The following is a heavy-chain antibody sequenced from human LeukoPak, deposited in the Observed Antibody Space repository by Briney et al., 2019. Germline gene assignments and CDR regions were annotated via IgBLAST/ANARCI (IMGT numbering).Heavy chain of an antibody. J-gene: IGHJ4*02. CDR3: AREGAADYYGSGSYYKPFDY. V-gene: IGHV4-4*07. Sequence: SETLSLTCTVSGGSISSYYWSWIRQPAGKGLEWIGRIYTSGSTNHNPSLKSRVTMSVDTSKNQFSLKLSSVTAADTAVYYCAREGAADYYGSGSYYKPFDYWGQGTLVTVSS. D-gene: IGHD3-10*01. CDR2: IYTSGST. CDR1: GGSISSYY.